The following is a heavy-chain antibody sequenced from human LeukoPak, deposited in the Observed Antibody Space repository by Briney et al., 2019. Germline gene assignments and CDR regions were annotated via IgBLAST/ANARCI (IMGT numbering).Heavy chain of an antibody. J-gene: IGHJ4*02. V-gene: IGHV3-33*08. CDR3: ASDRGTTVATGGAFDY. Sequence: GGSLRLSCAASGFTFSDYYMSWIRQAPGKGLEWVAIIWYDGSHKYYGDSVKGRFTISRDNPKSTLYLQMNSLRGEDTGVYYCASDRGTTVATGGAFDYWGQGTLVTVSS. D-gene: IGHD4-23*01. CDR2: IWYDGSHK. CDR1: GFTFSDYY.